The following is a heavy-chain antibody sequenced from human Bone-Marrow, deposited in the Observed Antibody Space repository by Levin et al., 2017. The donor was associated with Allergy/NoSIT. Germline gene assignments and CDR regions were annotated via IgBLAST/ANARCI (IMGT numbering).Heavy chain of an antibody. CDR2: ISAGGGST. CDR1: GFTFSSYA. CDR3: AKARRLTRDAFDI. D-gene: IGHD3-9*01. J-gene: IGHJ3*02. Sequence: VASVKVSCEASGFTFSSYAMSWVRQAPGKGLQWVSTISAGGGSTYYADSVQGRFIISRDNSKNTTYLQMSSLQAGDTAEYYCAKARRLTRDAFDIWGQGTMVTVS. V-gene: IGHV3-23*01.